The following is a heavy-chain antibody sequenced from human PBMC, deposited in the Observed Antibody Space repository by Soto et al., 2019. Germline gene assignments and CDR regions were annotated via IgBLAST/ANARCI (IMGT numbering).Heavy chain of an antibody. CDR3: ARSDYGDYVYYYYYMDV. CDR1: GYTFTSYG. CDR2: ISAYNGNT. V-gene: IGHV1-18*01. Sequence: RASVKVSCKASGYTFTSYGISWVRQAPGQGLEWMGWISAYNGNTNYAQKLQGRVTMTTDTSTSTAYMELRSLRSDDTAVYYCARSDYGDYVYYYYYMDVWGKGTTVTVSS. J-gene: IGHJ6*03. D-gene: IGHD4-17*01.